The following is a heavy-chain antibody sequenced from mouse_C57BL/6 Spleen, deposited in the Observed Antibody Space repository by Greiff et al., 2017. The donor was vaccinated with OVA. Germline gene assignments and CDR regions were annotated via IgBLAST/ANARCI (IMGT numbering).Heavy chain of an antibody. J-gene: IGHJ4*01. CDR2: INPNYGTT. V-gene: IGHV1-39*01. Sequence: VQLQQPGPELVKPGASVKISCKASGYSFTDYNMNWVKQSNGKSLEWIGVINPNYGTTSYNQKFKGKATLTVDQSSSTAYMQLNSLTSEDSAVYYCAQSPTGTGYYAMDYWGQGTSVTVSS. CDR3: AQSPTGTGYYAMDY. D-gene: IGHD4-1*01. CDR1: GYSFTDYN.